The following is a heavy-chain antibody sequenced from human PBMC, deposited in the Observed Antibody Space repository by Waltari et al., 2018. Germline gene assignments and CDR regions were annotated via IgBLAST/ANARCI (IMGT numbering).Heavy chain of an antibody. V-gene: IGHV4-39*01. D-gene: IGHD5-12*01. CDR3: ATYIGASVGTAAFDV. CDR2: VSSRGTT. J-gene: IGHJ3*01. Sequence: QLQLQESGPRLVRPSETLSLICRVSGVSITSNRHYWCWIRQSPGPGLEWVGTVSSRGTTYISPALKSRVSVSRDTAKNQVSLILGSVTAADMAVYYCATYIGASVGTAAFDVWGQGTMVTVSS. CDR1: GVSITSNRHY.